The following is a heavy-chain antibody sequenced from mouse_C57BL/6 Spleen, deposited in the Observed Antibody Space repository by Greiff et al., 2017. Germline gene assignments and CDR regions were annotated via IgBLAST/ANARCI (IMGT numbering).Heavy chain of an antibody. V-gene: IGHV1-80*01. D-gene: IGHD1-1*01. Sequence: VQRVESGAELVKPGASVKISCKASGYAFSSYWMNWVKQRPGKGLEWIGQIYPGDGDTNYNGKFKGKATLTADKSSSTAYMQLSSLTSEDSAVYFCARGPITTVAYYFDYWGQGTTLTVSS. J-gene: IGHJ2*01. CDR3: ARGPITTVAYYFDY. CDR2: IYPGDGDT. CDR1: GYAFSSYW.